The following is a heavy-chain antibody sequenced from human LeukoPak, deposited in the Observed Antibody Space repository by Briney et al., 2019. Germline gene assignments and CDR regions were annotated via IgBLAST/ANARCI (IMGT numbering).Heavy chain of an antibody. V-gene: IGHV4-59*01. J-gene: IGHJ4*02. CDR2: YYSGST. CDR3: ARKSVLSSGFVFDY. D-gene: IGHD6-19*01. Sequence: YYSGSTNYNPSLKSRVTISVDTSKNQFSLKLSSVTAADTAVYYCARKSVLSSGFVFDYWGQGTLVTVSS.